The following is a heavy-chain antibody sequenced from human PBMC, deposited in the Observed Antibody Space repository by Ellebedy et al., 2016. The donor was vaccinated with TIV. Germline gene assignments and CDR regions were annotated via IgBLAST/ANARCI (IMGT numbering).Heavy chain of an antibody. CDR2: VYYSGST. CDR1: GGSVSSGNYY. Sequence: SETLSLXCTVSGGSVSSGNYYWSWIRQPPGKGLEWIGYVYYSGSTNYNPSLKSRVTISVDTSKNQFSLKLSSVTAADTAVYYCARGRSGWYWYFDLWGRGTLVTVSS. V-gene: IGHV4-61*01. CDR3: ARGRSGWYWYFDL. D-gene: IGHD6-19*01. J-gene: IGHJ2*01.